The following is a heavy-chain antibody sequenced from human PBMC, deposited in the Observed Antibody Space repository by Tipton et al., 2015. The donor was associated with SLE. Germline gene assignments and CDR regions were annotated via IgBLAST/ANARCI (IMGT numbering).Heavy chain of an antibody. Sequence: TLSLTCAVYGGSFSGYSWTWIRQPPGKGLEWIGEINYSGSTNYNPSLKSRVTISVDTSKNQFSLKLSSVTAADTAVYYCARGTVDYYGSGLYYYSLDVWGQGTAVTVSS. D-gene: IGHD3-10*01. V-gene: IGHV4-34*01. CDR2: INYSGST. CDR1: GGSFSGYS. J-gene: IGHJ6*02. CDR3: ARGTVDYYGSGLYYYSLDV.